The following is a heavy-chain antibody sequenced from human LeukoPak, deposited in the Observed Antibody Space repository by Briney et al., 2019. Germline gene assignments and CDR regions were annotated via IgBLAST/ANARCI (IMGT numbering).Heavy chain of an antibody. V-gene: IGHV3-48*01. CDR1: GFTFSSYS. CDR3: ARGLYYYGSGSYYNDHNWFDP. CDR2: ISSSSSTI. D-gene: IGHD3-10*01. Sequence: PGGSLRLSCAASGFTFSSYSMNWVRQAPGKGLEWVSYISSSSSTIYYADSVKGRFTISRDNAKNSPYLQMNSLRAEDTAVYYCARGLYYYGSGSYYNDHNWFDPWGQGTLVTVSS. J-gene: IGHJ5*02.